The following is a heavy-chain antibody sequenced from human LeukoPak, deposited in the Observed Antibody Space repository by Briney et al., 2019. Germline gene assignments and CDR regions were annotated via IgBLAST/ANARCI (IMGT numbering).Heavy chain of an antibody. D-gene: IGHD2-2*02. CDR2: INRYDGGT. CDR3: ATSRYSDSPFDY. J-gene: IGHJ4*02. V-gene: IGHV3-20*04. CDR1: GFAFYDYG. Sequence: GGSLRLSCAASGFAFYDYGMNWVRQVPGKGLEWVAGINRYDGGTDYADSVKGRFTISRDDAKNSLFLQMSSLRDEDTALYYCATSRYSDSPFDYWGQGTLVTVSS.